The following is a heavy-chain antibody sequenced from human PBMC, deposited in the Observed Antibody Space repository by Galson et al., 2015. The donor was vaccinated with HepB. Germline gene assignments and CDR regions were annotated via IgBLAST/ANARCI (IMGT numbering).Heavy chain of an antibody. CDR3: ARAATVTTTNWYFDL. CDR2: INPSGGST. V-gene: IGHV1-46*03. J-gene: IGHJ2*01. Sequence: SVKVSCKASGYTFTSYYMHWVRQAPGQGLEWMGIINPSGGSTSYAQKFQGRVTMTRDTSTSTVYMELSSLRSEDTAVYYCARAATVTTTNWYFDLWGRGTLVTVSS. D-gene: IGHD4-17*01. CDR1: GYTFTSYY.